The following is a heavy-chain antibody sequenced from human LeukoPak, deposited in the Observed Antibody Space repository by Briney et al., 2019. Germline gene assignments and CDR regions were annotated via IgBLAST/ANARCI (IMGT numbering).Heavy chain of an antibody. J-gene: IGHJ2*01. CDR1: GFSFSSYA. CDR2: IRDTSSAT. D-gene: IGHD6-6*01. Sequence: GGSLRLSCAASGFSFSSYAMNWVRQAPGKGLEWISFIRDTSSATFYADSVRGRWTISRDDAKNSPYLQMNGLRDDDTAVYYCARGPSGNFDLWGRGTLVTVSS. CDR3: ARGPSGNFDL. V-gene: IGHV3-48*02.